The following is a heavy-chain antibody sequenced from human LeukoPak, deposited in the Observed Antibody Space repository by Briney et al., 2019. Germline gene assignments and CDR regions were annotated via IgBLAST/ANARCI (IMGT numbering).Heavy chain of an antibody. CDR1: GGSISSGSYY. D-gene: IGHD4-17*01. Sequence: SETLSLTCTVSGGSISSGSYYWSWIRQPAGKGLEWIGRIYTSGSTNYNPSLKSRVTISVDRSKNQFSLKLSSVTAADTAVYYCARVYDYGDHQGFDPWGQGTLVTVSS. J-gene: IGHJ5*02. CDR3: ARVYDYGDHQGFDP. CDR2: IYTSGST. V-gene: IGHV4-61*02.